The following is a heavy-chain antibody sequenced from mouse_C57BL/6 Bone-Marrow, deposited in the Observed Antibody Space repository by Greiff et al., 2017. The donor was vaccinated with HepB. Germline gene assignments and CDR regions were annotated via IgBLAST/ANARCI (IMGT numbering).Heavy chain of an antibody. Sequence: VQLQQSGPELVKPGASVKISCKASGYAFSSSWMNWVKQRPGKGLEWIGRIYPGDGDTNYNGKFKGKATLTADKSSSTAYMQLSSLTSEDSAVYFCARDYDSFAYWGQGTLVTVSA. CDR3: ARDYDSFAY. J-gene: IGHJ3*01. CDR2: IYPGDGDT. CDR1: GYAFSSSW. D-gene: IGHD2-4*01. V-gene: IGHV1-82*01.